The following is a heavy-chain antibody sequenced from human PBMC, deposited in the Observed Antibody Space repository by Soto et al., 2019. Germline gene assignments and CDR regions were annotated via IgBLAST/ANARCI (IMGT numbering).Heavy chain of an antibody. Sequence: GFLRLSCAASGFTFSNALRNWVRQAPGKGLEWVGRIKSKTDGGTTDYAAPVKGRFTISRDDSKNTLYLQMNSLKTEDTAVYYCTTDLWYYDSSGYYPDFDYWGQGTLVTVSS. CDR3: TTDLWYYDSSGYYPDFDY. V-gene: IGHV3-15*07. CDR2: IKSKTDGGTT. J-gene: IGHJ4*02. D-gene: IGHD3-22*01. CDR1: GFTFSNAL.